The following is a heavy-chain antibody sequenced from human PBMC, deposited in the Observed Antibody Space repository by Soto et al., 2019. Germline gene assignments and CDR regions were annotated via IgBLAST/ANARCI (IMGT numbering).Heavy chain of an antibody. Sequence: EVPLLESGGGLVQPGGSLRLSCTASGFTFSRHAMTWVRQAPGKGLEWVSGLSDSGGSIYYADSVKGRFTISRDNSMNTLYLQMHTLRAEDTAIYYCAKVSSSWYAGFFDLWGQGTLVTVSS. CDR1: GFTFSRHA. CDR3: AKVSSSWYAGFFDL. V-gene: IGHV3-23*01. D-gene: IGHD6-13*01. CDR2: LSDSGGSI. J-gene: IGHJ4*02.